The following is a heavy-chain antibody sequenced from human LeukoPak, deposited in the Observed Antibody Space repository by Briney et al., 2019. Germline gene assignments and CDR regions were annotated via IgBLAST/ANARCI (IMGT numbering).Heavy chain of an antibody. Sequence: GGSLRLSCVASGFTFRTYWMSWVRQAPGKGLEWVANIKQDGTEKYYVDSVKGRFTISRDNAKNSLYLQMNSLRAEDTALYYCATIAVKDYWGQGTLVTVSS. V-gene: IGHV3-7*03. J-gene: IGHJ4*02. CDR1: GFTFRTYW. CDR2: IKQDGTEK. CDR3: ATIAVKDY. D-gene: IGHD6-19*01.